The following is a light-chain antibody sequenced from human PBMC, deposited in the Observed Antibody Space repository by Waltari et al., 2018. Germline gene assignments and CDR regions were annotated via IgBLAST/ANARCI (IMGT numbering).Light chain of an antibody. V-gene: IGKV3-15*01. J-gene: IGKJ1*01. CDR2: GAS. Sequence: EIVMTQSPATLSVSLGERATLSCRASQSLSSNLVWYQQKPGQAPSLLIYGASTWATGIPARFSGSGSGTEFTLTISSLQSEDFAVYYCQQYADWPPTFGQGTKVEIK. CDR1: QSLSSN. CDR3: QQYADWPPT.